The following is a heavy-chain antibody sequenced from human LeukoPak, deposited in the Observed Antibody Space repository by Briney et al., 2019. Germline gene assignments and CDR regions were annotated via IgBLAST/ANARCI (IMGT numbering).Heavy chain of an antibody. V-gene: IGHV1-2*02. CDR1: GYTFTGYY. J-gene: IGHJ4*02. D-gene: IGHD6-13*01. CDR2: INPNSGGT. CDR3: ARVAAADYFDY. Sequence: ASVKVSCKASGYTFTGYYMHWVRQAPGQGLEWMGWINPNSGGTNYAQKFQGRVTMTTDTSTSTAYMELRSLRSDDTAVYYCARVAAADYFDYWGQGTLVTVSS.